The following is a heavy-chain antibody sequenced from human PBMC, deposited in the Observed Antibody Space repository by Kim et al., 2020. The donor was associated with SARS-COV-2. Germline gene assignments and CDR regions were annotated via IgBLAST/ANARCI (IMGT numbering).Heavy chain of an antibody. D-gene: IGHD3-10*01. Sequence: SETLSLTCTVSGASMSSCDYYWSWIRQPPGKGLEWIGRISNSGTTYYNPFLESRVIISLDMSKNQFSLKLSSETAADTAVYYCARVAGDSGPYPYYFDSWGQGTLITVSS. CDR1: GASMSSCDYY. V-gene: IGHV4-30-4*01. J-gene: IGHJ4*02. CDR2: ISNSGTT. CDR3: ARVAGDSGPYPYYFDS.